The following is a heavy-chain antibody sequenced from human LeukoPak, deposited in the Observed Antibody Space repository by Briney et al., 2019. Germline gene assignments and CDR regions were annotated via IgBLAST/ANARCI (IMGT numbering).Heavy chain of an antibody. CDR2: IYSGGST. Sequence: QPGGSLRLSCAASGFTVSSNYMSWVRQAPGKGLEWVSVIYSGGSTYYADPVKGRFTISRDNSKNTLYLQMNSLRAEDTAVYYCASGSSGTPQNDAFDIWGQGTMVTVSS. V-gene: IGHV3-66*01. D-gene: IGHD3-22*01. CDR3: ASGSSGTPQNDAFDI. J-gene: IGHJ3*02. CDR1: GFTVSSNY.